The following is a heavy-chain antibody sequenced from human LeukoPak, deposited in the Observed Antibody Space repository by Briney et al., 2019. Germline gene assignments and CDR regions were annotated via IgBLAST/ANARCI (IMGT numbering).Heavy chain of an antibody. CDR2: FDPEDGET. D-gene: IGHD3-22*01. CDR1: GYTLTELS. Sequence: ASVKVSCKVSGYTLTELSMHWVRQAPGKGLEWMGGFDPEDGETIYAQKFQGRVTMTEDTSTDTAYMELSSLRSEDTAVYYCATQPHHYDSSGDDYWGQGTLVTVSS. J-gene: IGHJ4*02. V-gene: IGHV1-24*01. CDR3: ATQPHHYDSSGDDY.